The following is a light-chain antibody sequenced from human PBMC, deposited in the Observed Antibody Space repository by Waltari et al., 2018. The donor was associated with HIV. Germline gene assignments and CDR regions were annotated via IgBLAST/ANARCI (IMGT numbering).Light chain of an antibody. CDR3: AAWDDSLNGYV. CDR2: RNN. J-gene: IGLJ1*01. CDR1: SPNLRKNT. Sequence: QSMLTQPPSASGTPGQRVTIPCSGSSPNLRKNTVIRYQQLPGTAPKLLIYRNNQRPSGVPDRFSGSKSGTSASLAISGLQSEDEADYYCAAWDDSLNGYVFGTGTKVTVL. V-gene: IGLV1-44*01.